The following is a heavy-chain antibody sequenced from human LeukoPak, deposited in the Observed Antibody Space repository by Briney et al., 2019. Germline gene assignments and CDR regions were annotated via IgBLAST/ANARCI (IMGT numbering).Heavy chain of an antibody. CDR1: GFTFSDYY. CDR2: ISSSGSTI. Sequence: PGGSLRLSCAASGFTFSDYYMSWIRQAPGKGLEWVSYISSSGSTIYYADSVKGRFTISRDNAKNSLYLQMNSLRAEDTAVYYCASVGSGSQLGVYYYYYYMDVWGKGTTVTVSS. D-gene: IGHD3-10*01. CDR3: ASVGSGSQLGVYYYYYYMDV. V-gene: IGHV3-11*04. J-gene: IGHJ6*03.